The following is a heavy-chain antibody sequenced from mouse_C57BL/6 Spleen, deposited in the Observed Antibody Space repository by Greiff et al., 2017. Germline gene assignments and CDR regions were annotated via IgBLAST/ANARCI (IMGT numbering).Heavy chain of an antibody. J-gene: IGHJ2*01. V-gene: IGHV1-52*01. CDR1: GYTFTSYW. D-gene: IGHD3-2*02. CDR2: IDPSDSET. Sequence: QVQLQQPGAELVRPGSSVKLSCKASGYTFTSYWMHWVKQRPIQALEWIGNIDPSDSETHYNQKFKDKATLTVDKSSSTAYMQLSSLTSEDSAVYYCARGDSSGYVGYWGQGTTLTVSS. CDR3: ARGDSSGYVGY.